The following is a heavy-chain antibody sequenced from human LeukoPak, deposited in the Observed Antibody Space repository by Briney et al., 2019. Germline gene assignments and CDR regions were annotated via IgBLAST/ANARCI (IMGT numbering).Heavy chain of an antibody. Sequence: PSETLSLTRTVSRGSISSYYWSWIRQPPGQGLEWIGYIYYSGGTDYNPSLKSRVNISVDTSKNQFSLKPSSVTAADTAVYFCARVRVSSGSHPWYFDYWGQGTLVTVSS. CDR2: IYYSGGT. J-gene: IGHJ4*02. CDR3: ARVRVSSGSHPWYFDY. D-gene: IGHD3-22*01. CDR1: RGSISSYY. V-gene: IGHV4-59*01.